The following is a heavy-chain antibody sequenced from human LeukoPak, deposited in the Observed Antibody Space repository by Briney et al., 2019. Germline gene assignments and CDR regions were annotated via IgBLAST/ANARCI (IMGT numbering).Heavy chain of an antibody. CDR2: IKGGGGDP. CDR1: GFTFNTNA. V-gene: IGHV3-23*01. D-gene: IGHD3-10*01. J-gene: IGHJ4*02. CDR3: ARVYSHTITMVRGVIGG. Sequence: GGSLRLSCAASGFTFNTNAMGWVRQAPGKGLEWVSSIKGGGGDPFYADSAKGRFTISRDNAKNSLYLQMNSLRAEDTAVYYCARVYSHTITMVRGVIGGWGQGTVVTVSS.